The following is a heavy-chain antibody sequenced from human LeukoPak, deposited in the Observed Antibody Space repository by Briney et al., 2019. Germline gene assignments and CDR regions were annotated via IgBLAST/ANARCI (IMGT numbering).Heavy chain of an antibody. Sequence: SETLSLTCTVSGGSISSYYWSWIRQPPGKGLEWIGYIYYSGSTNYNPSLKSRVTISVDTSKNQFSLKLSSVTAADTAVYFCARRGFSDSRGYYPDFDYWGRGTLVTVSS. V-gene: IGHV4-59*01. J-gene: IGHJ4*02. CDR3: ARRGFSDSRGYYPDFDY. CDR1: GGSISSYY. CDR2: IYYSGST. D-gene: IGHD3-22*01.